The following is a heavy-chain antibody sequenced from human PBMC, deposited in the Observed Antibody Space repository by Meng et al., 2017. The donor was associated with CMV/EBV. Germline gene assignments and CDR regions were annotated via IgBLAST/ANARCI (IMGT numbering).Heavy chain of an antibody. CDR3: ARGVGATGKADY. J-gene: IGHJ4*02. CDR2: INHSGST. Sequence: VQPQQWGAVCVKPTGTLFLTCTVDGGSFSGYYWSWIRQPPGKGLEWIGEINHSGSTNSNPSLKSRVTISVDTSKNQFSLKLSSVTAADTAVYYCARGVGATGKADYWGQGTPVTVSS. V-gene: IGHV4-34*01. CDR1: GGSFSGYY. D-gene: IGHD1-26*01.